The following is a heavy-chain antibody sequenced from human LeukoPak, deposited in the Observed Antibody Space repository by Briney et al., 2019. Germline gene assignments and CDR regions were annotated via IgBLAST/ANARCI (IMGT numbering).Heavy chain of an antibody. CDR3: ARGTSGGYSGYTSVDFDY. J-gene: IGHJ4*02. Sequence: SVKVSCKASGGTFSSYAISWVRQAPGRGLEWMGGIIPIFGTANYAQKFQGRVTITADESTSTAYMELSSLRSEDTAVYYCARGTSGGYSGYTSVDFDYWGQGTPVTVSS. V-gene: IGHV1-69*01. CDR1: GGTFSSYA. CDR2: IIPIFGTA. D-gene: IGHD5-12*01.